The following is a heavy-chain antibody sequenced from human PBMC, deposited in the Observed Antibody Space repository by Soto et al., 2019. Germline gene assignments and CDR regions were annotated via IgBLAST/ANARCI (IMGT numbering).Heavy chain of an antibody. D-gene: IGHD1-1*01. CDR1: GGSISSYY. CDR3: AREREGTEYYYYGMDV. Sequence: PSETLSLTCTVSGGSISSYYWSWIRQPPGKGLEWIGYIYYSGSTNYNPSLKSRVTISVDTSNNQFSLKLSSVTAADTAVYYCAREREGTEYYYYGMDVWGQGTTVTSP. J-gene: IGHJ6*02. V-gene: IGHV4-59*12. CDR2: IYYSGST.